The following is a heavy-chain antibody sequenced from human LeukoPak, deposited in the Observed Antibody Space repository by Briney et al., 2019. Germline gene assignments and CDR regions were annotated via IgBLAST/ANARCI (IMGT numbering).Heavy chain of an antibody. CDR2: IYYSGST. CDR1: GGSISSYY. J-gene: IGHJ4*02. Sequence: LETMSLTCTVSGGSISSYYWSWIRQPPGKGLEWIGYIYYSGSTNYNPSLKSRVTISVDTSKNQFSLKLSSVTAADTAVYYCARGRSGPLSAFDYWGQGTLVTVSS. CDR3: ARGRSGPLSAFDY. V-gene: IGHV4-59*01. D-gene: IGHD2-15*01.